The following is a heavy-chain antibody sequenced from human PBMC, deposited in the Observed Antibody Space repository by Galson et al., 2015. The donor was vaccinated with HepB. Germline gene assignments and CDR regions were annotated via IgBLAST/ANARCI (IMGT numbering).Heavy chain of an antibody. V-gene: IGHV4-59*01. CDR1: GASISSFY. J-gene: IGHJ3*01. D-gene: IGHD4-17*01. CDR3: ATMTSVTSWVAFDL. CDR2: IFKNGGT. Sequence: ETLSLTCTVSGASISSFYWSWIRHRPGKGLEWIGYIFKNGGTDYNPSLKSRVTISVDTSESQVSLILTSVTAADAAMYYCATMTSVTSWVAFDLWGQGTGVAVSS.